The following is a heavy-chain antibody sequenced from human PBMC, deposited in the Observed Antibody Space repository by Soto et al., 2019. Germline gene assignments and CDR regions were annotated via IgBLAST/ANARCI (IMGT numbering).Heavy chain of an antibody. CDR2: ISAYNGNT. V-gene: IGHV1-18*01. CDR3: ARRTSTVTTSENGYYYYYMDV. Sequence: GASVKVSCKASGYTFTSYGISWVRQAPGQGLEWMGWISAYNGNTNYAQKLQGRVTMTTDTSTSTAYMELRSLRSDDTAVYYCARRTSTVTTSENGYYYYYMDVWGKGTTVTVSS. CDR1: GYTFTSYG. D-gene: IGHD4-4*01. J-gene: IGHJ6*03.